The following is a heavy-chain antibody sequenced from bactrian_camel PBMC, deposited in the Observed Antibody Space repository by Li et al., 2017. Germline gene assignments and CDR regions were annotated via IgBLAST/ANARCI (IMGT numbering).Heavy chain of an antibody. V-gene: IGHV3S53*01. Sequence: HVQLVESGGGSVQAGRSLRLSCEVSGITEGTNCIGWFRQVPGKEREGVAAIDSDGIASYADPVKGRFTISKDNANNTVNLMMNSLKTEDTAMYYCAKGGSPYDPRGQGTQVTLS. J-gene: IGHJ4*01. CDR2: IDSDGIA. CDR1: GITEGTNC. CDR3: AKGGSPYDP.